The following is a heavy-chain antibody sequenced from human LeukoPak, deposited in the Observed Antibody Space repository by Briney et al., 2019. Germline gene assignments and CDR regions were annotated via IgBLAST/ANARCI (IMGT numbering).Heavy chain of an antibody. CDR3: ARPSTIFGVATDY. CDR2: IYYSGST. V-gene: IGHV4-39*01. Sequence: PSETLSLTCTVSGGSISSSSYYWGWIRQPPGKGLEWIGSIYYSGSTYYNPSLKSRVTISVDTSKNQFSLKLSSVTAADTAVYYCARPSTIFGVATDYWGQGTLVTVSS. D-gene: IGHD3-3*01. CDR1: GGSISSSSYY. J-gene: IGHJ4*02.